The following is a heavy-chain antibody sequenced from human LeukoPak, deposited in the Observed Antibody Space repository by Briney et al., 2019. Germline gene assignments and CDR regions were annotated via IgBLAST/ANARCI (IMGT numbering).Heavy chain of an antibody. CDR3: ARHVTYSYGLGYYFES. J-gene: IGHJ4*02. CDR1: GGSISSYY. Sequence: SETLSLNCTVSGGSISSYYWSWIRQPPGKGLEWIGYIYYSGSTNYNPSLKSRVTISVDTSKTQFSLKLSSVTAADTAVYYCARHVTYSYGLGYYFESWGQGDLVIVSS. CDR2: IYYSGST. V-gene: IGHV4-59*01. D-gene: IGHD5-18*01.